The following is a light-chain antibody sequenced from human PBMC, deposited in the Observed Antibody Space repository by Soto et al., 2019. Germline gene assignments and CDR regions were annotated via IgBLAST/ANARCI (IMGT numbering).Light chain of an antibody. CDR1: QSISSY. J-gene: IGKJ1*01. V-gene: IGKV1-39*01. CDR3: QQSYSTPPA. Sequence: DIPMTQSPSSLSASVGDRVTITCRASQSISSYLNWYQQKPGKAPKLLIYAASVLQSGVPSRFSGSGSGTHFTLTISSLQPEDFATYYCQQSYSTPPAFGQGTKVEIK. CDR2: AAS.